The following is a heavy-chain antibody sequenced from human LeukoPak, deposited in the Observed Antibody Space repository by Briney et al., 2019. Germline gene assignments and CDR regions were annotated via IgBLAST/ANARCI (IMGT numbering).Heavy chain of an antibody. D-gene: IGHD1-1*01. CDR1: GGSISSGDYY. CDR3: ARLLEFTAFDY. Sequence: SETLSLTCTVSGGSISSGDYYWSWIRQPPGKGLEWIGYIYYSGSTYYNPSLKSRVTISVDTSKNQFSLKLSSVTAADTAVYYCARLLEFTAFDYWGQGTLVTVSS. V-gene: IGHV4-30-4*01. CDR2: IYYSGST. J-gene: IGHJ4*02.